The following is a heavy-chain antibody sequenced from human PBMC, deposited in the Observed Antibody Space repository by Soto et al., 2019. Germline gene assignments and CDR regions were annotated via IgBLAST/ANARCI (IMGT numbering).Heavy chain of an antibody. CDR3: AKVLTVGRGFDY. V-gene: IGHV3-23*01. D-gene: IGHD1-20*01. CDR2: VSGSGSST. J-gene: IGHJ4*02. CDR1: GFTFSSYA. Sequence: EVQLLESGGGLVPPGGSLRLSCAASGFTFSSYAMNWVRQAPGKGLEWVSGVSGSGSSTYYADSVKGRFTISRDNSKNALYLQMHSLRAEDTAVYYCAKVLTVGRGFDYWGQGTLVTVSS.